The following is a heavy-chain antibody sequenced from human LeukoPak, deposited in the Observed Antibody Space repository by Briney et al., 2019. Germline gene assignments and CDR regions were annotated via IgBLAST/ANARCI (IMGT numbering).Heavy chain of an antibody. D-gene: IGHD6-13*01. CDR3: ARAPGPDSSSWELAFGMDV. J-gene: IGHJ6*02. CDR1: GGSISSYY. V-gene: IGHV4-4*07. CDR2: IYTSGST. Sequence: SETLSLTCTVSGGSISSYYWSWIRQPAGKGLEWIGRIYTSGSTNYNPSLKSRVTMSVDTSKSQFSLKLSSVTAADTAVYYCARAPGPDSSSWELAFGMDVWGQGTTVTVSS.